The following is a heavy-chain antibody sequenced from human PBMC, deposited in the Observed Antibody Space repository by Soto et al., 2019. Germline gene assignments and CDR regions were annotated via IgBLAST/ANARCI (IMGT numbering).Heavy chain of an antibody. D-gene: IGHD3-3*01. CDR2: MNPNSGNT. CDR1: GYTFTSYD. V-gene: IGHV1-8*01. CDR3: ARVGPKIRFLEWLSSYYFDY. Sequence: QVQLVQSGAEVKKPGASVKVSCKASGYTFTSYDINWVRQATGQGLEWMGWMNPNSGNTGYAQKFQGRVTMTRNTSISTAYMELSSLRSEDTAVYYCARVGPKIRFLEWLSSYYFDYWGQGTLVTVSS. J-gene: IGHJ4*02.